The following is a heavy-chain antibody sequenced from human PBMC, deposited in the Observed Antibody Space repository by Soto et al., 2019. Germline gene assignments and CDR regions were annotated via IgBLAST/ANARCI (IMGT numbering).Heavy chain of an antibody. CDR2: INHSGST. Sequence: QVQLQQWGAGLLKSSETLSLTSAVYGGSFSGYYWSWIRQPTGKGLEWIGEINHSGSTNYNPSLRGRVTISVEASKNQFSLKLSSVPAADTAVYYCARGLYVDGYNFVEGPKPARGAWGQGTLVTVSS. J-gene: IGHJ5*02. D-gene: IGHD5-12*01. CDR1: GGSFSGYY. V-gene: IGHV4-34*01. CDR3: ARGLYVDGYNFVEGPKPARGA.